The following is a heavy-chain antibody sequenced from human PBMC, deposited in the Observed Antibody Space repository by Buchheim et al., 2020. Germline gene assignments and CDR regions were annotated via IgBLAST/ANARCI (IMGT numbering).Heavy chain of an antibody. CDR2: IFTSGST. CDR1: GDSISSYY. J-gene: IGHJ4*02. D-gene: IGHD3-10*01. CDR3: AREPMVRGTVSDY. Sequence: QVQLRESGPALVKPSETLSLTCIVSGDSISSYYWSWIRQPAGKGLEWLGRIFTSGSTDYNPALKSRVTMSVDMSKNQFSLKLTSVTAADTAVYYCAREPMVRGTVSDYWGQGTL. V-gene: IGHV4-4*07.